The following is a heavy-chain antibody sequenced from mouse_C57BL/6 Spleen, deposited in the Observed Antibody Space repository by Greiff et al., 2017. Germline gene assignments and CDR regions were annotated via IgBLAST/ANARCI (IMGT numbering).Heavy chain of an antibody. D-gene: IGHD2-3*01. CDR1: GFTFSSYA. Sequence: EVMLVESGEGLVKPGGSLKFSCAASGFTFSSYAMSWVRQTPEKRLEWVAYISSGGDYIYYADTVKGRFTISRDNARNTLYLQMSSLKSEDADMDDCTREPGGYFTYDARDYWGQGTSVTVSS. J-gene: IGHJ4*01. CDR2: ISSGGDYI. CDR3: TREPGGYFTYDARDY. V-gene: IGHV5-9-1*02.